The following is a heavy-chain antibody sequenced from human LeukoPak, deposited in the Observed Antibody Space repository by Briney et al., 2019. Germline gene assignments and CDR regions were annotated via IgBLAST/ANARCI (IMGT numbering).Heavy chain of an antibody. CDR2: IKSKTDGGTT. D-gene: IGHD3-3*01. V-gene: IGHV3-15*01. J-gene: IGHJ4*02. Sequence: GGSLRLSCAASGFTFSNAWMSWVRQAPGKGLEWVGRIKSKTDGGTTDYAAPVKGRFTISRDDSKNTLYLQMNSLKTEDTAVYYCTTGFLEQLRGDYWGQGTLATVSS. CDR3: TTGFLEQLRGDY. CDR1: GFTFSNAW.